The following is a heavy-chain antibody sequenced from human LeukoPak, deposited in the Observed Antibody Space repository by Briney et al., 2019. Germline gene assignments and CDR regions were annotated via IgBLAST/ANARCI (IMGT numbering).Heavy chain of an antibody. CDR1: GYTFTGYY. CDR2: INPNSGDT. CDR3: ASGSYGDYTLLSDY. V-gene: IGHV1-2*02. J-gene: IGHJ4*02. D-gene: IGHD4-17*01. Sequence: GASVKVYCKASGYTFTGYYMNWVRQAPGQGLAWMGWINPNSGDTYYAQNFQGRVTLTRDTSISTAYMELSRLRSDDTAVYYCASGSYGDYTLLSDYWGRGTLVTVSP.